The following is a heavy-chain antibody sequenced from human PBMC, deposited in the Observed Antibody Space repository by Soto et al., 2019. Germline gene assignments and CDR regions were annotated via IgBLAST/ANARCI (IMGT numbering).Heavy chain of an antibody. V-gene: IGHV4-61*01. D-gene: IGHD3-16*01. Sequence: SETLSLTCTVSGDSVSSGSYYWTWIRQPPGKGLEWIGYIYYSGTTNYNPSLKSRVSISVDMSKNQFSLKLSSVTAADTAVYYWGRDREKFMNYYNGRDVGGQGTRVTVSS. CDR1: GDSVSSGSYY. CDR2: IYYSGTT. CDR3: GRDREKFMNYYNGRDV. J-gene: IGHJ6*02.